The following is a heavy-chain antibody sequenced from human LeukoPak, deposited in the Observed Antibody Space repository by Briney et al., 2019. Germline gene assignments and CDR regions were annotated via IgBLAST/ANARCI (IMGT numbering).Heavy chain of an antibody. Sequence: SETLSLTCTVSGGSISSSSYYWGWIRQPPGKGLEWIGGIYHSGYTFYNSSLKGRVTISVDTSKNQFSLKLQSVTAADTAVYYCATERTVRYFDPWGQGTLVTVSS. J-gene: IGHJ5*02. CDR2: IYHSGYT. CDR3: ATERTVRYFDP. CDR1: GGSISSSSYY. D-gene: IGHD1-14*01. V-gene: IGHV4-39*07.